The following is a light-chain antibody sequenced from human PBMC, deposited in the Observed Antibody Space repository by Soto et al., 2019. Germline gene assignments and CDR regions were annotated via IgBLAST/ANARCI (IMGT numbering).Light chain of an antibody. CDR1: SSDVGSYNL. Sequence: QSALTQPASVSGSPGQSITISCTGTSSDVGSYNLVSWYQQHPGKAPKLMIYEGSKRPSGVSNRFSGSKSCNTASLTISGLQAEDEADYYCCSYAGSNTLYVFGTGTKLTVL. V-gene: IGLV2-23*01. CDR3: CSYAGSNTLYV. CDR2: EGS. J-gene: IGLJ1*01.